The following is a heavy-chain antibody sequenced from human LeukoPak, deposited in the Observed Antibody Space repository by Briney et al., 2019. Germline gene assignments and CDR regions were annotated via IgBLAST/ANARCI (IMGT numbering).Heavy chain of an antibody. D-gene: IGHD3-16*01. V-gene: IGHV3-33*03. J-gene: IGHJ6*02. CDR2: IWYDGSNK. CDR1: GIPFSSFG. Sequence: GGSLRLSCAAPGIPFSSFGMHWLRQAPGKGLEWVAFIWYDGSNKYYADSVKGRFTISRDNSKNTLYLQMNSLTAGDTAVYYCARSHRGAYYYYGMDVWGQGTTVTVSS. CDR3: ARSHRGAYYYYGMDV.